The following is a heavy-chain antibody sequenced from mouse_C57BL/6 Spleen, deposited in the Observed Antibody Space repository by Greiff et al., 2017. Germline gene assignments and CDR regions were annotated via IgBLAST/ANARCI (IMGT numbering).Heavy chain of an antibody. D-gene: IGHD2-1*01. CDR1: GFTFNTYA. J-gene: IGHJ1*03. Sequence: EVMLVESGGGLVQPKGSLKLSCAASGFTFNTYAMHWVRQAPGKGLEWVARIRSKSSNYATYYADSVKDRFTISRDDSQSMLYLQMNNLKTEDTAMYYCVRGPYGNYFHWYFDVWGTGTTVTVSS. CDR3: VRGPYGNYFHWYFDV. V-gene: IGHV10-3*01. CDR2: IRSKSSNYAT.